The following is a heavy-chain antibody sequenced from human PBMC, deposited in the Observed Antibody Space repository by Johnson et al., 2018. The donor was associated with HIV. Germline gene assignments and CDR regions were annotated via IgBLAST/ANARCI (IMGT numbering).Heavy chain of an antibody. CDR3: ARGGAYCGGDCNAFDI. V-gene: IGHV3-11*04. Sequence: QMPLLESGGGLVKPGGSLSLSCAASGFSFSDYYMSWIRQAPGKGLEWIAYMSSSGSTIYYADSVKGRFTISRDNAKNSLYLQMNSLRAEDTAVYYCARGGAYCGGDCNAFDIWGQGTMVTVSS. D-gene: IGHD2-21*02. CDR2: MSSSGSTI. J-gene: IGHJ3*02. CDR1: GFSFSDYY.